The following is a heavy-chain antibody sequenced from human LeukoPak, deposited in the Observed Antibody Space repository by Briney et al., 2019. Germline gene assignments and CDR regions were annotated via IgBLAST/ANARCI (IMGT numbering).Heavy chain of an antibody. J-gene: IGHJ4*02. CDR3: ARGWLQFVF. V-gene: IGHV3-30*03. CDR1: GFTFSSYG. CDR2: ISYDGSNK. Sequence: GGSLRLSCAASGFTFSSYGMHWVRQAPGKGLEWVAVISYDGSNKYYADSVKGRFTISRDNSKNTLYLQMNSLRAEDTAVYYCARGWLQFVFWGQGTLVTVSS. D-gene: IGHD5-24*01.